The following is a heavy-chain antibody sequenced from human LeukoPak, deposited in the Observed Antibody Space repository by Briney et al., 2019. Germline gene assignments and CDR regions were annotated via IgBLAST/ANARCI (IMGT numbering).Heavy chain of an antibody. J-gene: IGHJ4*02. V-gene: IGHV3-53*01. CDR3: ARDLDLIYCSSTSCFLFDY. CDR2: IYSGGST. Sequence: GGSLRLSCAASGFTVSSNYMSWVRQAPGKGLEWVSVIYSGGSTYYADSVKGRFTISRDNSKNTLYLQMNSLRAEETAVYYCARDLDLIYCSSTSCFLFDYWGQGTLVTVSS. D-gene: IGHD2-2*01. CDR1: GFTVSSNY.